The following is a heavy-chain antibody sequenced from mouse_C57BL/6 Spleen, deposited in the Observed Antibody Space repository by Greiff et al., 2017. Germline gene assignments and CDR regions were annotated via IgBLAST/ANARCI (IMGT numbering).Heavy chain of an antibody. CDR2: ISSGGDYI. D-gene: IGHD4-1*02. J-gene: IGHJ2*01. CDR3: TRVGATVTLYFDY. CDR1: GFTFSSYA. Sequence: DVMLVESGEGLVKPGGSLKLSCAASGFTFSSYAMSWVRQTPEKRLEWVAYISSGGDYIYYADTVKGRFTISRDNARNTLYLQMSSLKSEDTAMYYCTRVGATVTLYFDYWGQGATLTVSS. V-gene: IGHV5-9-1*02.